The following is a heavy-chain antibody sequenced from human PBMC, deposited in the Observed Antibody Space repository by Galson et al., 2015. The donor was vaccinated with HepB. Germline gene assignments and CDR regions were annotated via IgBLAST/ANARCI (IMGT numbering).Heavy chain of an antibody. J-gene: IGHJ4*02. CDR3: AREGDYGDSFDY. CDR2: IYYSGST. Sequence: ETLSLTCTVSGGSISSYYWSWIRQPPGKGLEWIGYIYYSGSTNYNPSLKSRVTISVDTSKNQFSLKLSSVTAADTAVYYCAREGDYGDSFDYWGQGTLVTVSS. V-gene: IGHV4-59*01. D-gene: IGHD4-17*01. CDR1: GGSISSYY.